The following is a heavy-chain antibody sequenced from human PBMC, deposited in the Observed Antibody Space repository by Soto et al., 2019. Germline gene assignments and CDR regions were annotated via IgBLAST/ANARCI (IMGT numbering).Heavy chain of an antibody. J-gene: IGHJ4*02. Sequence: SETLSLTCAVYGGSFSGYYWSWIRQPPGKGLEWIGEINHSGSTNYNPSLKSRVTISVDTSKNQFSLKLSSVTAADTAVYYCARGYPLLGYCSSTSCPNFDYWGQGTLVTVSS. CDR1: GGSFSGYY. CDR3: ARGYPLLGYCSSTSCPNFDY. V-gene: IGHV4-34*01. CDR2: INHSGST. D-gene: IGHD2-2*01.